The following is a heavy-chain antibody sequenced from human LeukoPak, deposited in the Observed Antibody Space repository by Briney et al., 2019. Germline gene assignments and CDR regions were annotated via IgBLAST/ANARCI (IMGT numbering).Heavy chain of an antibody. CDR3: ARDQYYDSSGYRYWYFDL. D-gene: IGHD3-22*01. J-gene: IGHJ2*01. V-gene: IGHV1-69*04. CDR2: IIPILGIA. CDR1: GGTFSSYA. Sequence: ASVTVSCKASGGTFSSYAISWVRQAPGQGLEWMGRIIPILGIANYAQKFQGRVTITADKPTSTAYMELSSLRSEDTAVYYCARDQYYDSSGYRYWYFDLWGRGTLVTVSS.